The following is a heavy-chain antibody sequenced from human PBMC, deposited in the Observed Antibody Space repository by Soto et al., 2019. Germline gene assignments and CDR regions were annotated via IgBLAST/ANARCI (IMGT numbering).Heavy chain of an antibody. D-gene: IGHD2-8*01. Sequence: GGSLRLSCAASGFIFSSYGMHWVRQAPGKGLEWVAVIWYDGINKYYADSVKGRSNISRDSSKNTVSMQMNSLRAEDTAVHYCARQGVNSDFDYWDQGTLVTVSP. CDR1: GFIFSSYG. CDR2: IWYDGINK. J-gene: IGHJ4*02. CDR3: ARQGVNSDFDY. V-gene: IGHV3-33*01.